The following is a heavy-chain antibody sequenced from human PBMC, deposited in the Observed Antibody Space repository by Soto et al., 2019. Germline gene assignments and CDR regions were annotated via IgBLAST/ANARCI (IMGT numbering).Heavy chain of an antibody. D-gene: IGHD3-3*01. CDR3: ATGGGVGVAGSAAFDM. CDR2: INPATGAA. CDR1: GYPVTAYY. Sequence: QLHLVQSGAVVKKPGASVTVSCSASGYPVTAYYMHWVRQAPGRGLEWMGGINPATGAAKYPQTLPGRRTSAPFTSARGLFRELRGMTSGDTAVFYFATGGGVGVAGSAAFDMWGQGTLVTVSS. J-gene: IGHJ3*02. V-gene: IGHV1-2*01.